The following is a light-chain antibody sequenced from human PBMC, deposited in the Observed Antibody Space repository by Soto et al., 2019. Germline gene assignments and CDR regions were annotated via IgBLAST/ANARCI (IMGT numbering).Light chain of an antibody. J-gene: IGLJ1*01. Sequence: QSVLTQPPSASGTPGQRVTISCSGSSSNIGSNTVNWYQQLPGTAPKLLIYTNDQRPSGVPDRFSGSRSGTPASLAISGLQFEDEADYHCSSWDDNLDAVVFGAGTKVTVL. CDR1: SSNIGSNT. CDR3: SSWDDNLDAVV. V-gene: IGLV1-44*01. CDR2: TND.